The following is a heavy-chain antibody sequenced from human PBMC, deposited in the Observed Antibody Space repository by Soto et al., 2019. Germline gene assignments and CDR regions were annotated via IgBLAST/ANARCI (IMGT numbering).Heavy chain of an antibody. CDR2: ISASGYST. Sequence: PVGSLRLSCAASGFTFSDSAMGWVRQAPGKGLEWVSSISASGYSTYYADSVKGRFTTSIDTSRTIVYLQMNSLRLDDTAVYFCATWHLQEHAYDIWGQGTTVTVSS. CDR1: GFTFSDSA. CDR3: ATWHLQEHAYDI. D-gene: IGHD4-4*01. V-gene: IGHV3-23*01. J-gene: IGHJ3*02.